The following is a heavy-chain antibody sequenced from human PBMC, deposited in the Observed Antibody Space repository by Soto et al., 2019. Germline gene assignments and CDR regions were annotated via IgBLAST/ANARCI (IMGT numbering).Heavy chain of an antibody. CDR3: ASRDPGTSVDY. D-gene: IGHD1-7*01. Sequence: SETLSLTCAVYGGSFSGYYWSWIRQPPGKGLEWIGEIYRTGSTNYNPSLKSRVTISLDKSENQFSLKVTSLTAADTAVYYCASRDPGTSVDYWGQGTLVTVSS. J-gene: IGHJ4*02. V-gene: IGHV4-34*01. CDR2: IYRTGST. CDR1: GGSFSGYY.